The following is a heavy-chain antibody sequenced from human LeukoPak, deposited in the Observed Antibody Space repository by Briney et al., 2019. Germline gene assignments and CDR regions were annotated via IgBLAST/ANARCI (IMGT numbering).Heavy chain of an antibody. V-gene: IGHV4-34*01. CDR1: GGSFSGYY. J-gene: IGHJ5*02. CDR3: ARGYSYGSNWFDP. Sequence: SETLSLTCAVYGGSFSGYYWSWIRQPPGKGLEWIGEINHSGSTNYNPSLKGRVTISVDTSKNQFSLKLSSVTAADTAVYYCARGYSYGSNWFDPWGQGTLVTVSS. CDR2: INHSGST. D-gene: IGHD5-18*01.